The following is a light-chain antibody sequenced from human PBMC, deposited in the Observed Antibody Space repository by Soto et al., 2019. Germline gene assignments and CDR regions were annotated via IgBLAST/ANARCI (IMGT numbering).Light chain of an antibody. CDR1: SSNIGSNT. J-gene: IGLJ1*01. CDR2: TAG. CDR3: SDWDNSLNGYV. Sequence: QAVVTQPLSASASPGQRVTISCSGGSSNIGSNTVAWYQHLPGTAPPRLIFTAGQRPSGVPGRFSGSKSGTSASLAISGLQSEDEADYYCSDWDNSLNGYVFGPGTKVTVL. V-gene: IGLV1-44*01.